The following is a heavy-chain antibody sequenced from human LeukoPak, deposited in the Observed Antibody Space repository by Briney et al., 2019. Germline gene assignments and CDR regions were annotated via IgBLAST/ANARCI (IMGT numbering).Heavy chain of an antibody. V-gene: IGHV1-2*02. J-gene: IGHJ4*02. CDR3: ARGDTAMVPNFDY. D-gene: IGHD5-18*01. CDR2: INPNDGDT. CDR1: GYTFTDYY. Sequence: ASVKVSCKASGYTFTDYYMHWVRQAPGQGFEWMGWINPNDGDTNYAQKFQGRVTMTRDTSISTAYMELSSLRSEDTAVYYCARGDTAMVPNFDYWGQGTLVTVSS.